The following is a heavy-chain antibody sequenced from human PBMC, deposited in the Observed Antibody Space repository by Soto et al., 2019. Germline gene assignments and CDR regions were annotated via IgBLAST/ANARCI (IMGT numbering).Heavy chain of an antibody. CDR1: GFTFRSYG. J-gene: IGHJ4*02. V-gene: IGHV3-30*03. CDR2: ISSDGSHK. Sequence: LRLSCAASGFTFRSYGLHWVRQAPGEGLQWVTVISSDGSHKYYIDSVKGRFTISRDNSKNTLYLQMNSLRVEDTAVYYCARDGHLDSSGPYYFFDTWGQGALVTVSS. CDR3: ARDGHLDSSGPYYFFDT. D-gene: IGHD3-22*01.